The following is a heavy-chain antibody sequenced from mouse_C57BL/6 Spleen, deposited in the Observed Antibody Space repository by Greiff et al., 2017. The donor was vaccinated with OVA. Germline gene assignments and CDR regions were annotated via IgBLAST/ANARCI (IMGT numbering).Heavy chain of an antibody. J-gene: IGHJ3*01. CDR3: AIGYDYDGSWFAY. CDR2: IHPSDSDT. D-gene: IGHD2-4*01. CDR1: GYTFTSYW. Sequence: VQLQQPGAELVKPGASVKVSCKASGYTFTSYWMHWVKQRPGQGLEWIGRIHPSDSDTNYNQKVKGKATLTVDKSSSTAYMQLSSLTSEDSAVYYGAIGYDYDGSWFAYWGQGTLVTVSA. V-gene: IGHV1-74*01.